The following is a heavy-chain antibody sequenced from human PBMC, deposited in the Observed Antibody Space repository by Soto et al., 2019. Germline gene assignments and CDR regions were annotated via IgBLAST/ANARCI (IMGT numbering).Heavy chain of an antibody. CDR3: ARARGADYDY. J-gene: IGHJ4*02. V-gene: IGHV3-64*01. D-gene: IGHD1-26*01. CDR2: ISSNGGST. CDR1: GFTFSSYA. Sequence: EVQLVESGGGLVQPGGSLRLSCAASGFTFSSYAMHWVRQAPGKGLEYDSAISSNGGSTYYANSVKGRFTISRDNSKNTLYLQMGSLRAEDMAVYYCARARGADYDYWGQGTLVTVSS.